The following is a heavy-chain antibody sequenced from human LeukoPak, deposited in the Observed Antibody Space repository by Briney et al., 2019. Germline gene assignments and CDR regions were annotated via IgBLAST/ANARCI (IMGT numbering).Heavy chain of an antibody. CDR3: ASGYYDILTGYPFDY. CDR2: IYYSGST. CDR1: GGSISSYY. J-gene: IGHJ4*02. D-gene: IGHD3-9*01. Sequence: SETLSLTCTVSGGSISSYYWSWIRQPPGKGLEWIGYIYYSGSTNYNPSLKSRVTISVDTSKNQFSLKLSSVTAADTAVYYCASGYYDILTGYPFDYWGQGTLVTVSS. V-gene: IGHV4-59*01.